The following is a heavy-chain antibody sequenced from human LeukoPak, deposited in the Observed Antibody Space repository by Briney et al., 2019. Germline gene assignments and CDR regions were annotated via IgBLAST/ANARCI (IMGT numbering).Heavy chain of an antibody. D-gene: IGHD3-10*01. V-gene: IGHV4-59*01. CDR2: IYYSGST. Sequence: SETLSLTCTVSGGSISSYYWSWIRQPPGKGLEWIGYIYYSGSTNYNPSLKSRVTISVDTSKNQFSLKLSSVTAADTAVYYCARAGGLLWFGTFDYWGQGTLVTVSS. J-gene: IGHJ4*02. CDR1: GGSISSYY. CDR3: ARAGGLLWFGTFDY.